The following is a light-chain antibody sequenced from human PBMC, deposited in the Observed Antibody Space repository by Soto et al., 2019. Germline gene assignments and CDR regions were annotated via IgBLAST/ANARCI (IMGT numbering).Light chain of an antibody. V-gene: IGKV3-20*01. CDR2: GAS. J-gene: IGKJ1*01. CDR1: QSVSSNY. Sequence: EVMLTQSPGTLSLSPGERATLSCRASQSVSSNYLAWYQQKSGQAPRLLIYGASNRATGIPDRFSGSWSGTYFTLTIRRLEPEDFTVDYCQQYDTSPRTFGQGTKVEFK. CDR3: QQYDTSPRT.